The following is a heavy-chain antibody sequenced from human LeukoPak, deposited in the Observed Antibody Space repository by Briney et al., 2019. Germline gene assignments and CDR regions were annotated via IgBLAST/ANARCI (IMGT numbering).Heavy chain of an antibody. CDR2: IIPIFGTA. V-gene: IGHV1-69*13. CDR1: GGTFSSYA. Sequence: GASVKVSCKASGGTFSSYAISWVRQAPGQGLEWMGGIIPIFGTANYAQKFQGRVTITADGSTSTAYMELSSLRSEDTAVYYCAREYCSSTSCYLDYWGQGTLVTVSS. CDR3: AREYCSSTSCYLDY. D-gene: IGHD2-2*01. J-gene: IGHJ4*02.